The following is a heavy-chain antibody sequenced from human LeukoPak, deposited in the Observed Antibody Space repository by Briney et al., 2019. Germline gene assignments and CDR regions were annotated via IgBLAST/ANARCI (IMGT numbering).Heavy chain of an antibody. V-gene: IGHV1-24*01. D-gene: IGHD6-19*01. CDR2: FDPEDGET. Sequence: GASVKVSCKISGYTLTELSMHWVRLAPGKGLEWMGGFDPEDGETIYAQKFQGRVTMTEDTSTDTAYMELSSLRSEDTAVYYCATTSHGSGWYRDDAFDIWGQGTMVTVSS. CDR1: GYTLTELS. CDR3: ATTSHGSGWYRDDAFDI. J-gene: IGHJ3*02.